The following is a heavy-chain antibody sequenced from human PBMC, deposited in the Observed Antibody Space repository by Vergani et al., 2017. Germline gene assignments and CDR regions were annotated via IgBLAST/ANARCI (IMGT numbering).Heavy chain of an antibody. V-gene: IGHV4-31*03. D-gene: IGHD3-16*02. J-gene: IGHJ4*02. CDR2: IYYSGST. Sequence: QLQLQESGSGLVKPSQTLSLTCTVSGGSISSGGYYWSWIRQHPGKGLEWIGYIYYSGSTYYNPSLKSRVTISVDTSKNQFSLKLSSVTAADTAVYYCARVRDRYSYFDYWGQGTLVTVSS. CDR3: ARVRDRYSYFDY. CDR1: GGSISSGGYY.